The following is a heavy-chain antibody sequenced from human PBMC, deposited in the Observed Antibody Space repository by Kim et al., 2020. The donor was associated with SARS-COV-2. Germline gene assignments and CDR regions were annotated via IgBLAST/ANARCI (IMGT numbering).Heavy chain of an antibody. CDR1: EFTVSSSS. CDR2: IYSGGST. V-gene: IGHV3-66*04. CDR3: ARRFYNMDV. J-gene: IGHJ6*02. D-gene: IGHD1-1*01. Sequence: GGSLRLSCAASEFTVSSSSMSWVRQAPGKGLEWVSVIYSGGSTYYADSVKGKFTISRDNSKNTLYLQMNSLRAGDTAVYYCARRFYNMDVWGQGTTVTVS.